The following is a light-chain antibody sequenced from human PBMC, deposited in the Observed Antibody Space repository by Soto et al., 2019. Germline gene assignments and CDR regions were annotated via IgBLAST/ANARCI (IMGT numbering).Light chain of an antibody. J-gene: IGKJ1*01. CDR3: QQYGSSPWT. V-gene: IGKV3-20*01. CDR2: GAS. CDR1: QSVSSSF. Sequence: EIVLTQSPGTLSLSPGERATLSCRASQSVSSSFLAWYQQKPGQAPRLLIYGASIRATGIPDRLSGSGSGTDFTLTISRVEPEDFAVYYCQQYGSSPWTFGQGTKVEIK.